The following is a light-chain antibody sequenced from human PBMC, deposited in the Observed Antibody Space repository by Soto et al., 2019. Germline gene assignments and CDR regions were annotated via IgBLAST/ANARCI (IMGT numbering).Light chain of an antibody. CDR3: QQSYSTPLT. CDR1: QSISIY. Sequence: DIQITQSPSSLSASVGDRVTITCRASQSISIYLNWYQQKPGKAPKLLIYAASSLQSGVPSSFSGSGSGTDFTLTISSLQPEDFATYYCQQSYSTPLTFGGGTKVEIK. J-gene: IGKJ4*01. CDR2: AAS. V-gene: IGKV1-39*01.